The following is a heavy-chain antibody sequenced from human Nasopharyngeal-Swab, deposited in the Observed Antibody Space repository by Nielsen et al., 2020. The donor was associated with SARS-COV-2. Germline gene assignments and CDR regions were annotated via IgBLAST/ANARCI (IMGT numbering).Heavy chain of an antibody. Sequence: RRQARGKGLEWFGSIYYSGSTYYNPSLKSRVTISVDTSKNQFSLKLSSVTAADTAVYYCARLGYGDSNWFDPWGQGTLVTVSS. D-gene: IGHD4-17*01. CDR2: IYYSGST. CDR3: ARLGYGDSNWFDP. J-gene: IGHJ5*02. V-gene: IGHV4-39*01.